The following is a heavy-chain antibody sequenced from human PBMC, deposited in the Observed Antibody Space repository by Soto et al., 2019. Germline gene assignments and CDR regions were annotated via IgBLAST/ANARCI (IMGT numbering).Heavy chain of an antibody. Sequence: RLSCAASGFSVTSNYMTWVRQAPGKGLECVSVIYAGGNTYYPDSVKGRFTISSDNSKNTLFLQMNNLRAEDTAVYYCARVTTFYDILTSSYALNYFDYWGQGTRVTVSS. CDR3: ARVTTFYDILTSSYALNYFDY. CDR1: GFSVTSNY. CDR2: IYAGGNT. V-gene: IGHV3-53*01. J-gene: IGHJ4*02. D-gene: IGHD3-9*01.